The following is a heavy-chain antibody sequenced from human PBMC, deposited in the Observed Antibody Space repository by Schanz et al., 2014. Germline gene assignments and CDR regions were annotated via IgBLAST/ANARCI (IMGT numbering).Heavy chain of an antibody. J-gene: IGHJ3*02. CDR3: AKGRFGELSAFDI. Sequence: EVQLLESGGGVVQPGRSLRLSCVASGFTFSSYDVFWVRQAPGKGLEWVSAISGSGGSTYYTDSVKGRFTISRDNSKNTLYLQMNSLRAGDAAVYYCAKGRFGELSAFDIWGQGTMVTVSS. CDR1: GFTFSSYD. V-gene: IGHV3-23*01. CDR2: ISGSGGST. D-gene: IGHD3-10*01.